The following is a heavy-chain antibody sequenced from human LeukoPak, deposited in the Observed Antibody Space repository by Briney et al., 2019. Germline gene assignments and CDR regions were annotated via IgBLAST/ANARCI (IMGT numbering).Heavy chain of an antibody. CDR1: GFTFSSYA. V-gene: IGHV3-23*01. CDR3: AKPFLPRDYYDSSGYSPDAFDI. D-gene: IGHD3-22*01. J-gene: IGHJ3*02. CDR2: ISGSGGST. Sequence: PGGSLRLSCAASGFTFSSYAMSWVRQAPGKGLEWVSAISGSGGSTYYADSVKGRFTISRDNSKNTLYLQMNSLRAEDTAVYYCAKPFLPRDYYDSSGYSPDAFDIWGQGTMVTVSS.